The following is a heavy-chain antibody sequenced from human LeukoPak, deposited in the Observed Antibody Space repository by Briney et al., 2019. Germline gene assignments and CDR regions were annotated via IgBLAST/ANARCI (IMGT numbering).Heavy chain of an antibody. CDR1: GGSISSSSYY. V-gene: IGHV4-39*07. Sequence: SETLSLTCTVSGGSISSSSYYWGWIRQPPGKGLEWIGSIYYSGSTYYNPSLKSRVTISVDTSKNQFSLKLSSVTAADTAVYYCARDFSPSMVRGSNPDNWFDPWGQGTLVTVSS. D-gene: IGHD3-10*01. J-gene: IGHJ5*02. CDR3: ARDFSPSMVRGSNPDNWFDP. CDR2: IYYSGST.